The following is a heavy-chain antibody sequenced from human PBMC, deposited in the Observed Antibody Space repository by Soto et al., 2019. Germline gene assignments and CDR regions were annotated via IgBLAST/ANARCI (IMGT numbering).Heavy chain of an antibody. Sequence: EAPVKPCSKASGYTFTSYSLHWVRQAPGQGLEWMGIINPSGGSTRYAQKFQGRVTMTRDTSTSTVYMELSSLRSEDTAVYYCARGLIYDSSGYYFDYWGQGTLVTVSS. V-gene: IGHV1-46*01. D-gene: IGHD3-22*01. CDR3: ARGLIYDSSGYYFDY. CDR1: GYTFTSYS. J-gene: IGHJ4*02. CDR2: INPSGGST.